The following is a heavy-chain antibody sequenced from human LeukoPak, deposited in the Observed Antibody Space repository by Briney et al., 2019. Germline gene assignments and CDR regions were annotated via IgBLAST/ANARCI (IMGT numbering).Heavy chain of an antibody. CDR3: ARDILAYCGGDCPTTDY. CDR2: IYSGDNT. D-gene: IGHD2-21*02. Sequence: GGSLRLSCAASGFTVSSNYMIWVRQAPGKGLEWVSVIYSGDNTYYADSVKGRFTISRDNSKNTLYLQMNSLRAEDTAVYYCARDILAYCGGDCPTTDYWGQGTLVTVSS. J-gene: IGHJ4*02. V-gene: IGHV3-66*01. CDR1: GFTVSSNY.